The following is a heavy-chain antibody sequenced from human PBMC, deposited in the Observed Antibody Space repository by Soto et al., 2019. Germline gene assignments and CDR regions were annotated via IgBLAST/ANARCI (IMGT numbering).Heavy chain of an antibody. CDR3: ARGLITGSQYSGGWYYFDS. D-gene: IGHD1-26*01. CDR1: GGSISNGGYS. CDR2: MYHSGST. V-gene: IGHV4-30-2*01. J-gene: IGHJ4*02. Sequence: ASETLSLTCDVSGGSISNGGYSLSWIRQPPGKGLEWIGYMYHSGSTYYNPSLKSRVTISIDRSKNQFSLKLSSVTAADTAVYYCARGLITGSQYSGGWYYFDSWGQGTQVTVSS.